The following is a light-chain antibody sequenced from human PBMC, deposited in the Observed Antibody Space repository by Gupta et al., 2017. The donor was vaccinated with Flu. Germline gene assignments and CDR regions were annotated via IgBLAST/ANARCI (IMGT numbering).Light chain of an antibody. V-gene: IGLV1-47*01. CDR3: AAWDDSVRGPV. Sequence: QSVLTQQPSASGTHGQRVTISCSGSGSNIGSNYVYWYQQLPGTAPKLLIYRNNQRPSGVPDLFSCSKSGTSASLDISGLRSEDEADDYWAAWDDSVRGPVFGGGTKLAVL. CDR2: RNN. CDR1: GSNIGSNY. J-gene: IGLJ2*01.